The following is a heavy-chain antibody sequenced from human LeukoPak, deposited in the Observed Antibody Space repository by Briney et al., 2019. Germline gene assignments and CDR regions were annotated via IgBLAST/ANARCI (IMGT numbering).Heavy chain of an antibody. Sequence: PGGSLRLSCAASGFTFSSYSMNWVRQAPGKGLEWVSSISSSSSYIYYADSVKGRFTISRDNAKNSLYLQMNSLRAEDTAVYYCARFLDAGYYGMDVWGQGTTVTVSS. J-gene: IGHJ6*02. CDR3: ARFLDAGYYGMDV. CDR2: ISSSSSYI. V-gene: IGHV3-21*01. CDR1: GFTFSSYS.